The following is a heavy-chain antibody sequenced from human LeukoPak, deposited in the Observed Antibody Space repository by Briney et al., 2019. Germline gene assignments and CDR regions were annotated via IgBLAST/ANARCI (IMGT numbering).Heavy chain of an antibody. J-gene: IGHJ6*03. CDR1: GYTFTSYD. Sequence: ASVKVSCKASGYTFTSYDINWVRQATGQGLECMGWMNPNSGNTGYAQKFQGRVTMTRNTSISTAYMELSSLRSEDTAVYYCARGGDSSGYYHGYYYYYMDVWGKGTTVTVSS. CDR3: ARGGDSSGYYHGYYYYYMDV. V-gene: IGHV1-8*01. D-gene: IGHD3-22*01. CDR2: MNPNSGNT.